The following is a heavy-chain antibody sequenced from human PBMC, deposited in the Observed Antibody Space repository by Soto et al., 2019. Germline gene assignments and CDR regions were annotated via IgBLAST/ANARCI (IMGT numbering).Heavy chain of an antibody. V-gene: IGHV4-30-4*01. J-gene: IGHJ5*02. CDR3: AKDRAAAGTIPGFDP. CDR1: GGSISSGDYY. CDR2: IYYSGST. D-gene: IGHD6-13*01. Sequence: SETLSLTCTVSGGSISSGDYYWSWIRQPPGKGLEWIGYIYYSGSTYYNPSLKSRVTISVDTSKNQFSLKLSSVRAEDTAVYYCAKDRAAAGTIPGFDPWGQGTLVTVSS.